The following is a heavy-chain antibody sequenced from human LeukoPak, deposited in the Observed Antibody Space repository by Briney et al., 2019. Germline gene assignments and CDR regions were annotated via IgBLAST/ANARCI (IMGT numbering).Heavy chain of an antibody. CDR3: ARQQPGPTYFDY. CDR2: IYYSGST. CDR1: GGSISSSSYY. J-gene: IGHJ4*02. D-gene: IGHD6-13*01. V-gene: IGHV4-39*01. Sequence: SETLSLTCTVSGGSISSSSYYWGWIRQPPGKGLEWIGSIYYSGSTYYNPSLKSRVTISVDTSKNQFSLKLSSVTAADTAVYYCARQQPGPTYFDYWGQGXLVTVSS.